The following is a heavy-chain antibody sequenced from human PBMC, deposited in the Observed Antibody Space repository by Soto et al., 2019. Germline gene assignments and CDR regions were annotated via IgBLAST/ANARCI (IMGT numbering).Heavy chain of an antibody. CDR1: GFTFSSYS. V-gene: IGHV3-48*02. Sequence: GGSLTLPFSASGFTFSSYSMNWVRQAPGKGLEWVSYISSSSSTIYYADSVKGRFTISRDNAKNSLYLQMNSLRDEDTAVYYCATLTAGADYFDYWGQGTLVTVSS. J-gene: IGHJ4*02. CDR2: ISSSSSTI. CDR3: ATLTAGADYFDY. D-gene: IGHD6-25*01.